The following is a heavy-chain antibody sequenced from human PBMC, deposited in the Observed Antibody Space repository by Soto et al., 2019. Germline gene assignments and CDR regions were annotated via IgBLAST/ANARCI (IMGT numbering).Heavy chain of an antibody. D-gene: IGHD3-10*01. Sequence: QVHLVQSGAEVKKPGASVKVSCKGSGYIFTTYGITWVRQAPGQGLEWMGWISAHNGNTNYAQKLQGRVTVTRDTATSTASMALRNVRSDDTALSECARGRYGEYSGPGAVVTVSS. J-gene: IGHJ4*02. V-gene: IGHV1-18*01. CDR1: GYIFTTYG. CDR2: ISAHNGNT. CDR3: ARGRYGEY.